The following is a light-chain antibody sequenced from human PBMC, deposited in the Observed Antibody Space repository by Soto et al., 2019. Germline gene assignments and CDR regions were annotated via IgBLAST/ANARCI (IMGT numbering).Light chain of an antibody. CDR2: GAS. CDR1: QSVSSSY. J-gene: IGKJ3*01. CDR3: QQYGSSPG. Sequence: EIVLTQSPGTLSLSPGERATLSCRASQSVSSSYLAWYQQKPGQAPRLLIYGASSRATGIPDRFSGSGSGTDFTLTISILEPEDLAVYYCQQYGSSPGFGPGTKVDIK. V-gene: IGKV3-20*01.